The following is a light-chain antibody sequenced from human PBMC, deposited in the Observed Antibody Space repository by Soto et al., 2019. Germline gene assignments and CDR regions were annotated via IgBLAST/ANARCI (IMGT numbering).Light chain of an antibody. Sequence: QSVLTQPPSVSGAPGQRVTISCTGSSSNIGAGYDVHWYQQLPGTAPKLLIYGNSNRPSGVPDRFSGSKSGTSASLAITGLQAENDADYYCQSYDSSLSGCVFGGGTKVTVL. J-gene: IGLJ3*02. V-gene: IGLV1-40*01. CDR2: GNS. CDR1: SSNIGAGYD. CDR3: QSYDSSLSGCV.